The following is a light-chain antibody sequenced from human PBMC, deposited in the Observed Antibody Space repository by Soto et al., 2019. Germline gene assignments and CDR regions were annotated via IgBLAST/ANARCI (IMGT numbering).Light chain of an antibody. Sequence: SVLTQPPSVSAAPGQKVTLSCSGSSSHIGDNFVSWYQHLPGTAPKLLIYDNHKRPSGIPDRFSGSKSGTSATLGITGPQTGDEADYYCGTWDTSLSGVVFGTGTKLTVL. CDR2: DNH. CDR3: GTWDTSLSGVV. V-gene: IGLV1-51*01. J-gene: IGLJ1*01. CDR1: SSHIGDNF.